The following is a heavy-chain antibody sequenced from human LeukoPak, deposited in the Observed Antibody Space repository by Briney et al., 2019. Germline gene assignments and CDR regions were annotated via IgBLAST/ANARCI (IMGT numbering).Heavy chain of an antibody. CDR2: IYSSGST. J-gene: IGHJ4*02. CDR1: GGSTSSTNYY. D-gene: IGHD5-12*01. CDR3: ARVNSGYDFFDY. V-gene: IGHV4-39*07. Sequence: SETLSLTCTVSGGSTSSTNYYWGWIRQPPGKNLEWIGSIYSSGSTYYNPSLKSRVTISVDTSKNQFSLKLNSVTAADTAVYYCARVNSGYDFFDYWGQGTLVTVSS.